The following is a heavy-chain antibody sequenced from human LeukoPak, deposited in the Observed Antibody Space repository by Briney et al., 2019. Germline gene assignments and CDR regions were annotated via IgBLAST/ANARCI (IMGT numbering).Heavy chain of an antibody. CDR1: GGSISSFY. CDR3: ARVLASDSDYYYYGMDV. D-gene: IGHD2-15*01. V-gene: IGHV4-59*01. Sequence: SETLSLTCTVSGGSISSFYWSWIRQPPGKGLEWIGYIYHIGTTYYNPSLKSRVTISVATSKNQISLKLSSVTAADTAEYYCARVLASDSDYYYYGMDVWGQGTTVTVSS. CDR2: IYHIGTT. J-gene: IGHJ6*02.